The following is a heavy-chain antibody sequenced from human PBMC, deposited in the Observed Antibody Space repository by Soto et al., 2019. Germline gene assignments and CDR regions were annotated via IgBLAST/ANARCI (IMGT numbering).Heavy chain of an antibody. D-gene: IGHD3-10*01. CDR1: GYTFTNYA. CDR3: ARRGDGMDV. Sequence: QVQVVQSGAEEKKPGASVKVSCRASGYTFTNYAIHWVCQAPGQRLEWMGWISPGNGNTKYSQKFQGRVTITGDTSARTAYMELSRLRSEDTAVYYCARRGDGMDVWGQGTTVTVSS. V-gene: IGHV1-3*05. J-gene: IGHJ6*02. CDR2: ISPGNGNT.